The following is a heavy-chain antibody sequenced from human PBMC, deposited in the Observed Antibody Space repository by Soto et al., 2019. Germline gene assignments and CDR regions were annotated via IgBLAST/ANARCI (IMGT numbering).Heavy chain of an antibody. J-gene: IGHJ4*02. Sequence: LVESGGGLVHPGGALRLSCEGSGFRFSDHSMNWVRQAPGKGLQWISYISSNGAITYYADSVKGRFTVSRDNASNCLFLQMNSMRDGDTATYFCARLPKGRLVTAWGQGARVTVSS. CDR1: GFRFSDHS. V-gene: IGHV3-48*02. CDR3: ARLPKGRLVTA. CDR2: ISSNGAIT. D-gene: IGHD2-21*02.